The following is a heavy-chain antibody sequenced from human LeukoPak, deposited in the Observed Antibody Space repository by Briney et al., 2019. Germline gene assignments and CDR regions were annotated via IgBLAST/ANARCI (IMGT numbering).Heavy chain of an antibody. CDR2: IIPMFGTV. Sequence: SVKVSCKASGGTFNSYGISWVRQAPGQGLEWMGGIIPMFGTVNYAQKFQGRVTITADEATSTAYMELSSLRSEDTAVYYCAREGWELLGRWFDPWGQGTLVTVSS. J-gene: IGHJ5*02. CDR1: GGTFNSYG. CDR3: AREGWELLGRWFDP. D-gene: IGHD1-26*01. V-gene: IGHV1-69*01.